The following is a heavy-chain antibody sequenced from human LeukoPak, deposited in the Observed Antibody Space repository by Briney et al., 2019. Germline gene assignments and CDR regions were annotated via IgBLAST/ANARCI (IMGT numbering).Heavy chain of an antibody. CDR3: VRDRYYDSSGYSYGMDV. D-gene: IGHD3-22*01. V-gene: IGHV6-1*01. CDR2: TYYRSKWYN. J-gene: IGHJ6*02. Sequence: PSQTLSLTCAISGDSVSSNSAAWNWIRQSPSRGLEWLGRTYYRSKWYNDYEVSVKSRITIDPDTSKNQFSLQLNSVTPEDTAMYYCVRDRYYDSSGYSYGMDVWGQGTTVTVSS. CDR1: GDSVSSNSAA.